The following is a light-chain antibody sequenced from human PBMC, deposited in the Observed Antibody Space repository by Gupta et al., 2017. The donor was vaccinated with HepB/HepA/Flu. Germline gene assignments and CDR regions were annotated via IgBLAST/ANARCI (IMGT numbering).Light chain of an antibody. CDR1: QSVLSSSDNKNY. Sequence: DIVMTQSPASLTVSLGERATINCKSSQSVLSSSDNKNYLAWLQQKPGQPPKRLISWASTRESGVPDRFSGSWSGTDFTLTIDGLQAEDVALYYCHQHYSAPLTFGGGTKVEIK. CDR2: WAS. CDR3: HQHYSAPLT. J-gene: IGKJ4*01. V-gene: IGKV4-1*01.